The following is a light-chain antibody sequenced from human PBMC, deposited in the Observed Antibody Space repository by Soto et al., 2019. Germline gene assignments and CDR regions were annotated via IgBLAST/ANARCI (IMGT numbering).Light chain of an antibody. CDR1: QSLLHSNGYNY. J-gene: IGKJ2*01. Sequence: DIVMTQSPLSLPVTPGEPASISCRSSQSLLHSNGYNYLDWYLQKPGQSPQLLIYLGSNRSSGVPDRFSGSGSGTDFTLKISRVEAEDVGVYYCMQALQTPTSSRETFGHGTKLEIK. CDR2: LGS. CDR3: MQALQTPTSSRET. V-gene: IGKV2-28*01.